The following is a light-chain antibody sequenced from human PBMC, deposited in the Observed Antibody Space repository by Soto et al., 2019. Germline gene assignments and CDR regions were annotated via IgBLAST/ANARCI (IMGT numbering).Light chain of an antibody. V-gene: IGKV1-5*03. CDR3: QQYDGYPLT. J-gene: IGKJ4*01. CDR2: KAS. Sequence: DIPMTQSPSTLSASVGDRVSMTCRASQSISIWLAWYQQKPGKAPKILIYKASTLQSGVPSRFSGSGSGTEFTLSISSLQPDDLATYYCQQYDGYPLTFGGGTKVEI. CDR1: QSISIW.